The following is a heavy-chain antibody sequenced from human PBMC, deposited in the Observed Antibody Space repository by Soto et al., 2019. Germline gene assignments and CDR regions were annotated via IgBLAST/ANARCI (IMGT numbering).Heavy chain of an antibody. V-gene: IGHV3-21*01. CDR3: TTDEGGRYDNSFNP. D-gene: IGHD3-16*01. CDR1: TFSSYS. CDR2: ISSGSAYI. Sequence: EVQLVESGGGLVKPGESLRLSCTFTFSSYSLNWVSKAPGKGLEWVSSISSGSAYIKYADSVKGRFTSARDNANNFLYLQMRSLRVDDSAVYYCTTDEGGRYDNSFNPWDQGALVTVSS. J-gene: IGHJ5*01.